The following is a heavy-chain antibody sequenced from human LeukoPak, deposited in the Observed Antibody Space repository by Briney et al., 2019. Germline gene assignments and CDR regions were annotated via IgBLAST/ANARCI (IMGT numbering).Heavy chain of an antibody. J-gene: IGHJ4*02. CDR3: ARSTRGSGSYYQGY. V-gene: IGHV3-21*04. D-gene: IGHD3-10*01. CDR2: ISSSSSYI. CDR1: GSTFSSYS. Sequence: GGSLRLSCAASGSTFSSYSMNWVRQAPGKGLEWVSSISSSSSYIYYADSVQGRFTISRDNAKNSLSLQMNSLRADDTAVYYCARSTRGSGSYYQGYWGQGTLVTVSS.